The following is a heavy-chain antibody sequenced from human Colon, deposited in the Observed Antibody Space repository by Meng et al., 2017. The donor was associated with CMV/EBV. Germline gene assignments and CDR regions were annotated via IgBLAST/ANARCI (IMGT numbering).Heavy chain of an antibody. CDR2: ISGSGGST. D-gene: IGHD3-3*01. CDR3: AKDRDDFWSGYWGY. CDR1: GYTFTSYV. Sequence: SCKASGYTFTSYVMHWVRQAPGKGLEWVSAISGSGGSTYYADSVKGRFTISRDNSKNTLYLQMNSLRAEDTAVYYCAKDRDDFWSGYWGYWGQGTLVTVSS. J-gene: IGHJ4*02. V-gene: IGHV3-23*01.